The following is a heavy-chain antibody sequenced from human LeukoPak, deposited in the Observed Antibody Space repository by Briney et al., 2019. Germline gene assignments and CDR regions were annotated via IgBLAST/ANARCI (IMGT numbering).Heavy chain of an antibody. Sequence: ASVKVSCKASGGTFSSYAVSWVRQAPGQGLEWMGGIIPIFGTANYAQKFQGRVTITADESTSTAYMELSSLRSEDTAVYYCARDHGGTFDYWGQGTLVTVSS. CDR2: IIPIFGTA. CDR3: ARDHGGTFDY. J-gene: IGHJ4*02. D-gene: IGHD4-23*01. CDR1: GGTFSSYA. V-gene: IGHV1-69*13.